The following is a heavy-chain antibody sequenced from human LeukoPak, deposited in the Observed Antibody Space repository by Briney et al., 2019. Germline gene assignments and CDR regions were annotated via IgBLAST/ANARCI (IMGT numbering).Heavy chain of an antibody. Sequence: PGGSLRLSCAASGFTFSSYGMHWVRQAPGKGLEWVAVISYDGSNKYYADSVKGRFTISRDNSKNTLYLQMNSLRAEDTAVYYCAKEPGGNSDFPIDYWGQGTLVTVSS. D-gene: IGHD4-23*01. J-gene: IGHJ4*02. CDR2: ISYDGSNK. CDR1: GFTFSSYG. CDR3: AKEPGGNSDFPIDY. V-gene: IGHV3-30*18.